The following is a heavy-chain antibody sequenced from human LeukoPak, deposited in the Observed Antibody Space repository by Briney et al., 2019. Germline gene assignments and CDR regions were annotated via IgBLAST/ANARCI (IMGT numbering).Heavy chain of an antibody. CDR2: ISSSSSYI. CDR3: ARDGEGYGSSRFAKSWFDP. V-gene: IGHV3-21*01. CDR1: GFTFSSYS. J-gene: IGHJ5*02. D-gene: IGHD6-13*01. Sequence: PGGSLRLSCAASGFTFSSYSMNWVRQAPGKGLEWVSSISSSSSYIYYADSVKGRFTISRDNAKNSLYLQMNSLRAEDTAVYYCARDGEGYGSSRFAKSWFDPWGQGTLVTVSS.